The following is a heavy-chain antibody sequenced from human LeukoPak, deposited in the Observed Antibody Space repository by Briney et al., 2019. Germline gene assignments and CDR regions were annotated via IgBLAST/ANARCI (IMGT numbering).Heavy chain of an antibody. CDR2: MKQDGSEK. Sequence: PGGSLRLSCVVSGFTFSSYWMSWVRQAPGQGLEWVANMKQDGSEKYYVGSVKGRFTISRDNAKNSLYLQMNSLRAEDTAVYYCARAPYYSHVEFYFDYWGQGTLVTVSS. J-gene: IGHJ4*02. CDR3: ARAPYYSHVEFYFDY. CDR1: GFTFSSYW. V-gene: IGHV3-7*03. D-gene: IGHD3-22*01.